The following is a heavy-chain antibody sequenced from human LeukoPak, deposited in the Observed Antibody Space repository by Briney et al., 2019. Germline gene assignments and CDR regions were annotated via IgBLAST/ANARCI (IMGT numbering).Heavy chain of an antibody. D-gene: IGHD2-2*02. CDR1: VESINRGNW. CDR2: IHHNGTR. Sequence: SETLSLTCGVSVESINRGNWWTWVRQSPGKGLEWIGEIHHNGTRNYNPSLKSRVTISADTFKNHFSLIVTSLTAADTAVYYCAAAPILRGEGGEHYKYGMAVSGQGTTVIVSS. V-gene: IGHV4/OR15-8*01. CDR3: AAAPILRGEGGEHYKYGMAV. J-gene: IGHJ6*02.